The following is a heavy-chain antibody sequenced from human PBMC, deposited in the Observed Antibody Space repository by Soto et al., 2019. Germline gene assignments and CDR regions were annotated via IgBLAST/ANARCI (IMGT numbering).Heavy chain of an antibody. Sequence: SQTLSLTCAVSGCAITSSYWSWIRQPPGQGLEWIGYIYYSGSTNYNPSLKSRVTISVDTSKNQFSLKLSSMTAADTAVYYCARLLDCSSTSCYFSDYYYGMDVWGQGTTVTVS. CDR3: ARLLDCSSTSCYFSDYYYGMDV. CDR1: GCAITSSY. D-gene: IGHD2-2*01. V-gene: IGHV4-59*08. CDR2: IYYSGST. J-gene: IGHJ6*02.